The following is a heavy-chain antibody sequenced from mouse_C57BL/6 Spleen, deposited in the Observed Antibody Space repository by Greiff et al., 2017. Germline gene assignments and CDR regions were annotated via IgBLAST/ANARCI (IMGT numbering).Heavy chain of an antibody. J-gene: IGHJ2*01. CDR2: ISDGGSYT. CDR1: GFTFSSYA. CDR3: ARGGDGYFFDF. V-gene: IGHV5-4*01. D-gene: IGHD2-3*01. Sequence: EVQLVESGGGLVKPGGSLKLSCAASGFTFSSYAMSWVRQTPEKRLEWVATISDGGSYTYYPDNVKGRFTISRDNAKNNLYLQMSHLKSEDTAVYYCARGGDGYFFDFWGQGTTLTVSS.